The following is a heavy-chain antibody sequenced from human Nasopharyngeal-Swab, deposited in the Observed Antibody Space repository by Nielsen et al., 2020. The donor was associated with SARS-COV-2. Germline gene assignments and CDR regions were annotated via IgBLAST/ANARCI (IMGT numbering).Heavy chain of an antibody. J-gene: IGHJ6*02. V-gene: IGHV4-61*02. D-gene: IGHD1-26*01. CDR2: TSIRGTT. CDR1: DDSLRRGGFY. CDR3: ARGRPGTYYTYYYGLDV. Sequence: SETLSLTCSVSDDSLRRGGFYWTWIRPPAGRGLEVIGRTSIRGTTNYSPPFKNRVTMSLDTSKKQFFLRLASVSAADTAIYYCARGRPGTYYTYYYGLDVWGQGTTVTVSS.